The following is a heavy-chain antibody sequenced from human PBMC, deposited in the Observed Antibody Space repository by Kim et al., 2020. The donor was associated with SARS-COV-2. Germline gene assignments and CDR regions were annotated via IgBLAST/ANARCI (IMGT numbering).Heavy chain of an antibody. CDR2: IYYSGST. CDR3: ARHNFDLDAFDI. V-gene: IGHV4-39*01. CDR1: GGSISSSSYY. Sequence: SETLSLTCTVSGGSISSSSYYWGWIRQPPGKGLEWIGSIYYSGSTYYNPSLKSRVTISVDTSKNQFSLKLSSVTAADTAVYYCARHNFDLDAFDIWGQGTMVTVSS. D-gene: IGHD3-9*01. J-gene: IGHJ3*02.